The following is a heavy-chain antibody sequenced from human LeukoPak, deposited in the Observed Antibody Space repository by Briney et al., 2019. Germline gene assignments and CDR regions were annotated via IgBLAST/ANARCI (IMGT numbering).Heavy chain of an antibody. CDR1: GGSINRDTYC. D-gene: IGHD3-10*01. V-gene: IGHV4-61*02. J-gene: IGHJ5*02. Sequence: PSETLSLTCTGSGGSINRDTYCWTWIRQPAGKGLEWIGRMYTTGSPSYNPSLKSRVSISIDTSKNQFSLKLTSVSATDTAVYYCARDSGLATARGVPSRFDPWGQGTLVTVSS. CDR2: MYTTGSP. CDR3: ARDSGLATARGVPSRFDP.